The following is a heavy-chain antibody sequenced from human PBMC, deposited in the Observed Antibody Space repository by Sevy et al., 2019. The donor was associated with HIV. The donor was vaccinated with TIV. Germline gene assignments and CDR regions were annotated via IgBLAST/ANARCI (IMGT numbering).Heavy chain of an antibody. CDR2: ISAYSGDT. CDR1: GYSFTTYG. CDR3: ASYSNYDYFDY. V-gene: IGHV1-18*01. J-gene: IGHJ4*02. Sequence: ASVKVSCKASGYSFTTYGISWVRQAPRQGLEWMGWISAYSGDTNYAETFQDRIGLTMDTSTTTAYMDLRSLRPGDTAVYYCASYSNYDYFDYWGQGTLVTVSS. D-gene: IGHD4-4*01.